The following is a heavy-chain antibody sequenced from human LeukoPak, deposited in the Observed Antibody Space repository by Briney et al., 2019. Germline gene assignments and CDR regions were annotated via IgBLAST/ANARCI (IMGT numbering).Heavy chain of an antibody. V-gene: IGHV4-34*01. CDR3: ASRRSITMVRGGHFDY. D-gene: IGHD3-10*01. J-gene: IGHJ4*02. CDR1: GGSFSGYY. CDR2: INRSGST. Sequence: SETLSLTCAVYGGSFSGYYWSWIRQAPGKGLEWIGEINRSGSTNYNPSLKSRVTISVDTSKNQFSLKLSSVTDADTAVYYCASRRSITMVRGGHFDYWGQGTLVTVSP.